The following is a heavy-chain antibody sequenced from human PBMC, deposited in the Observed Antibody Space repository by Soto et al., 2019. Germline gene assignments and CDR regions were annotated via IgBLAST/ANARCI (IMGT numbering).Heavy chain of an antibody. CDR2: IWYDGSNK. J-gene: IGHJ4*02. D-gene: IGHD6-13*01. Sequence: GGSLRLSCAASGFTFSSYGMHWVRQAPGKGLEWVAVIWYDGSNKYYADSVKGRFTISRDNSKNTLYLQMNSLRAEDTAVYYCARDVVGAGIAAAGNSDYWGQGTLVTVSS. CDR1: GFTFSSYG. V-gene: IGHV3-33*01. CDR3: ARDVVGAGIAAAGNSDY.